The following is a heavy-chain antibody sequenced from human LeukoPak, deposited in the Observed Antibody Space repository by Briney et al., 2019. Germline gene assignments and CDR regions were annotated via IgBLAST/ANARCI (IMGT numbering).Heavy chain of an antibody. D-gene: IGHD2-2*01. CDR3: ARDSGYCSSTSCNNWFDS. V-gene: IGHV4-30-2*01. CDR2: IYHSGST. CDR1: GGSISSGGYS. Sequence: SETLSLTCAVSGGSISSGGYSWSWIRQPPGKGLEWIGYIYHSGSTYYNPSLKSRVTISVDRSKNQFSLKLSSVTAADTAVYYCARDSGYCSSTSCNNWFDSWGQGTLVTVSS. J-gene: IGHJ5*01.